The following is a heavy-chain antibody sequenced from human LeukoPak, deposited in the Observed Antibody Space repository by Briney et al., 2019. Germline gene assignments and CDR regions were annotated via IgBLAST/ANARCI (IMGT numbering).Heavy chain of an antibody. J-gene: IGHJ3*02. V-gene: IGHV3-21*01. CDR2: ISSSSSYI. CDR3: ARDRDILTGYYITDAFDI. D-gene: IGHD3-9*01. CDR1: GFTFSSYS. Sequence: GGSLRLSCAASGFTFSSYSMNWVRQAPGKGLEWVSSISSSSSYIYYADSVKGRFTISRDNAKNSLYLQMNSLRAKDTAVYYCARDRDILTGYYITDAFDIWGQGTMVTVSS.